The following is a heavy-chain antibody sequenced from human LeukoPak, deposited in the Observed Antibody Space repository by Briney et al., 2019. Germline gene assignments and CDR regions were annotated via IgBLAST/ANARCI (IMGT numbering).Heavy chain of an antibody. Sequence: SETLSLTCTVSGGSISSYYWSWIRQPPGKGLEWIGYIYYSGSTNYNPSLKSRVTISVDTSKNQFSLKLSSVTAADTAVYYCARLVSYFNAFDIWGQGTMVTVSS. V-gene: IGHV4-59*01. CDR3: ARLVSYFNAFDI. D-gene: IGHD1-26*01. J-gene: IGHJ3*02. CDR1: GGSISSYY. CDR2: IYYSGST.